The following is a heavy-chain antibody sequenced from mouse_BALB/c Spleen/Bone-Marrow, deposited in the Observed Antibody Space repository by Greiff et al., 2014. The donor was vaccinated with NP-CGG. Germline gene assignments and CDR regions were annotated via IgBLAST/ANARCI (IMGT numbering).Heavy chain of an antibody. J-gene: IGHJ3*01. CDR2: IWGDGST. CDR1: GFSLTGYG. CDR3: ARDGGYGWFAY. D-gene: IGHD2-2*01. V-gene: IGHV2-6-7*01. Sequence: VQLQQSGPGLVAPSQSLSITCTVSGFSLTGYGVNWVRQPPGKGLEWLGMIWGDGSTDYNSALKSRLSISKGNSKSQVFLKMNSLQTDDTARYYCARDGGYGWFAYWGQGTLVTVSA.